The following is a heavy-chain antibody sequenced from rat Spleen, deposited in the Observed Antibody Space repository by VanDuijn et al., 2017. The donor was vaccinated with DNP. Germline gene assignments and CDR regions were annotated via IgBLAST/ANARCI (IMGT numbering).Heavy chain of an antibody. CDR3: ARDNNYAMDA. CDR1: GFTFSNYG. V-gene: IGHV5S13*01. Sequence: EVQLVESGGGLVQPGRSLKLSCAVSGFTFSNYGMAWVRQAPTKGLEWVASITNSGGSTYYRDSVKGRFTISRDNAKSTLYLQMDSLRSEDTATYYCARDNNYAMDAWGQGTSVTVSS. CDR2: ITNSGGST. J-gene: IGHJ4*01. D-gene: IGHD1-10*01.